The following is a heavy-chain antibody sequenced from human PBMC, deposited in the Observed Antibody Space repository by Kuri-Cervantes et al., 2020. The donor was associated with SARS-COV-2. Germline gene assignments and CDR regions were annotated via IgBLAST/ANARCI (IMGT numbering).Heavy chain of an antibody. D-gene: IGHD3-3*01. Sequence: GGSLKISCAASGFTFDEYGMSWVRPAPGKGLEWVSGINWNGGSTGYADSVKGRFTISRDNAKNSLYLQMNSLRAGDTALYHCARGTESGYPNWYFDLWGRGTLVTVSS. CDR1: GFTFDEYG. CDR2: INWNGGST. CDR3: ARGTESGYPNWYFDL. V-gene: IGHV3-20*01. J-gene: IGHJ2*01.